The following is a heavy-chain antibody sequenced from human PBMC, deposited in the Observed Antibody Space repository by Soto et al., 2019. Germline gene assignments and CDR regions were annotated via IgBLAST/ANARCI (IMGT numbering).Heavy chain of an antibody. CDR3: ARAHHRLIVGATNAFDI. D-gene: IGHD1-26*01. V-gene: IGHV1-69*02. CDR1: GGTFSSYT. J-gene: IGHJ3*02. Sequence: QVQLVQSGAEVKKPGSSVKVSCKASGGTFSSYTISWVRQAPGQGLEWMGRIIPMLGIANYAQKFQGRVTITADKSTSTAYMDLNSLRAEDTVVYYCARAHHRLIVGATNAFDIWGQGKMVTVSS. CDR2: IIPMLGIA.